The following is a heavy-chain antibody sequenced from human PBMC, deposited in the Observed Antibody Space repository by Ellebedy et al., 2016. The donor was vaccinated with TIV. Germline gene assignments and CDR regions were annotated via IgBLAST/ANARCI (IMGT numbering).Heavy chain of an antibody. CDR1: GFTFSSYW. J-gene: IGHJ6*02. D-gene: IGHD3-22*01. V-gene: IGHV3-74*01. Sequence: GESLKISXAASGFTFSSYWMHWVRQAPGKGLVWVSRINSDGSSTSYADSVKGRFTISRDNAKNTLYLQMNSLRAEDTAVYYCASNYYDSSGYYYYYGMDVWGQGTTVTVSS. CDR2: INSDGSST. CDR3: ASNYYDSSGYYYYYGMDV.